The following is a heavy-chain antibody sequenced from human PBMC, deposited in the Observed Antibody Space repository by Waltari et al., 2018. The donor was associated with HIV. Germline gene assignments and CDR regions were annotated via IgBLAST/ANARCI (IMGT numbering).Heavy chain of an antibody. V-gene: IGHV3-9*01. J-gene: IGHJ4*02. CDR3: AKGPFDY. CDR1: GFTFDDYA. CDR2: ISWNSGSI. Sequence: EVQLVESGGGLVQPGRSLRLSFAASGFTFDDYAMHWVRQAPGKGLEWVAGISWNSGSIGYEDSVKGRFTISRDNAKNSVYLEMNSLRTEDTALYYCAKGPFDYWGQGTLVTVSS.